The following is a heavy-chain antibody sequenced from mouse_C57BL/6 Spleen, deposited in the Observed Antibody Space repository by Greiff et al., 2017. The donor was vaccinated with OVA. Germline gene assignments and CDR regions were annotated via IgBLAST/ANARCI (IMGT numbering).Heavy chain of an antibody. CDR3: ARGCYYEY. J-gene: IGHJ1*03. Sequence: VQLQQPGAELVMPGASVKLSCKASGYTFTSYWMHWVKQRPGQGLEWIGEIDPSDSYTNYNQKFKGKATLTVDKSSSTAYMQLSSLTSEASAVYCCARGCYYEYWGTGTTLSVSS. V-gene: IGHV1-69*01. CDR2: IDPSDSYT. CDR1: GYTFTSYW. D-gene: IGHD1-1*01.